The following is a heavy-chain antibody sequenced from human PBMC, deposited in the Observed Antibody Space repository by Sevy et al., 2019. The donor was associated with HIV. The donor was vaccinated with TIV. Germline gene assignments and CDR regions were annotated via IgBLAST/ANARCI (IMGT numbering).Heavy chain of an antibody. J-gene: IGHJ6*02. CDR2: IYSGGST. Sequence: GGSLRLSCAASGFTVSSNYMSWVRQAPGKGLEWVSVIYSGGSTYYADSVKGRFTISRDNSKKTLYLQMNSLRAEDTAVYYCARDGRMDYYYDSSGYQFYYYYGMDVWGQGTTVTVSS. D-gene: IGHD3-22*01. V-gene: IGHV3-66*01. CDR3: ARDGRMDYYYDSSGYQFYYYYGMDV. CDR1: GFTVSSNY.